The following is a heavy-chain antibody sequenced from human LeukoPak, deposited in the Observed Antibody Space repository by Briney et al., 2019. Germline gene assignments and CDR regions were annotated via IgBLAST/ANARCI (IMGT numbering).Heavy chain of an antibody. CDR2: IYPTDSDT. D-gene: IGHD3-16*01. CDR3: ARRWGDAFDI. V-gene: IGHV5-51*01. J-gene: IGHJ3*02. CDR1: GYSFTSYW. Sequence: GESLKISCKGSGYSFTSYWIGWVRQMPGKGLEWMGIIYPTDSDTRYRPSFQGQVSISADESLGTAYLQWSSLKASDTAMYYCARRWGDAFDIWGQGTLVTVSS.